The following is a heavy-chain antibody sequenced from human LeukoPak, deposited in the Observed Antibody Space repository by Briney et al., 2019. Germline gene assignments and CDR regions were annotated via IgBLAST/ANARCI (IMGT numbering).Heavy chain of an antibody. CDR2: IPDIGSV. V-gene: IGHV4-59*08. J-gene: IGHJ4*02. Sequence: SETLSLTCTASGGSISSYYWSWIRQPPGKGLEWIAYIPDIGSVNYNPSLKSRVTVSLDTSKNQFSLKLSSVTAADTAVYYCAGHHPRNTVDFWGQGTLVTVSS. D-gene: IGHD2-8*02. CDR1: GGSISSYY. CDR3: AGHHPRNTVDF.